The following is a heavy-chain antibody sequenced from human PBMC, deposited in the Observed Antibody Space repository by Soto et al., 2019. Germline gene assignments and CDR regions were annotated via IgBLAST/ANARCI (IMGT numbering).Heavy chain of an antibody. CDR2: INYSGRV. J-gene: IGHJ4*02. V-gene: IGHV4-34*01. CDR1: AASFSGNY. Sequence: SQTLSLTCAVYAASFSGNYWSWIRQTPWKRLERIGHINYSGRVTYNPSLESRTTISGDTSRNHLSLNLTSVTAADTAVYYCASSYGSGSGVFDCWGQGTSVTVS. D-gene: IGHD3-10*01. CDR3: ASSYGSGSGVFDC.